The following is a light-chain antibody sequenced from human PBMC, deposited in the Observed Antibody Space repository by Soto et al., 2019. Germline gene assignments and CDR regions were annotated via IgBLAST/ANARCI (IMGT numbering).Light chain of an antibody. V-gene: IGLV1-40*01. CDR3: QSYDRSLSGYV. J-gene: IGLJ1*01. CDR1: SSNIGAGYD. CDR2: ANG. Sequence: QSVLAQPPSVSGAPGQRVTISCTGSSSNIGAGYDVHWYQQLPGTAPKLLIYANGNRPSGVPDRFSGSKSGTSASLAITGLQAEDGADYYCQSYDRSLSGYVLGTGTKVTVL.